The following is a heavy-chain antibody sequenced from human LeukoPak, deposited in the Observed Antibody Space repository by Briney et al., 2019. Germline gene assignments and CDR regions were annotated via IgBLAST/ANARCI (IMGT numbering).Heavy chain of an antibody. CDR3: AREGRRWLVGS. CDR2: INHSGST. CDR1: GGSFSGYY. D-gene: IGHD6-19*01. J-gene: IGHJ1*01. Sequence: SETLSLTCAGYGGSFSGYYWSWIRQPPGKGLEWIGEINHSGSTNYNPSLKSRVTISVDTSKNQFSLKLSSVTAADTAVYYCAREGRRWLVGSWGQGTLVTVSS. V-gene: IGHV4-34*01.